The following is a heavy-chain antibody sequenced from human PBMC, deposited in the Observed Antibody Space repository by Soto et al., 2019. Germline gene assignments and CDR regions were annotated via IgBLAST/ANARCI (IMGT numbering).Heavy chain of an antibody. D-gene: IGHD3-22*01. CDR1: GGTFSSYA. Sequence: ASVKVSCKASGGTFSSYAISWVRQAPGQGLEWMGGIIPIFGTANYAQKFQGRVTITADESTSTAYMELSSLRSEDTAVYYCARNGKTGGYPPFDYWGQGTLVTVSS. V-gene: IGHV1-69*13. CDR2: IIPIFGTA. J-gene: IGHJ4*02. CDR3: ARNGKTGGYPPFDY.